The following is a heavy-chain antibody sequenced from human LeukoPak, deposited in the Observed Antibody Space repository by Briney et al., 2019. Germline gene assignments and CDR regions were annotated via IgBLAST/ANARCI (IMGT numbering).Heavy chain of an antibody. V-gene: IGHV4-59*01. CDR1: GGPIRSYY. CDR2: IYYDGST. J-gene: IGHJ2*01. D-gene: IGHD1-14*01. Sequence: SETLSLTCTVSGGPIRSYYGSSIRQPPGKGLEWIGYIYYDGSTNYNPSLKSRVSISVDTSKNQFSLKLSSVTAADTAVYYCARGSSSGNWYFDLWGRGTLVTVSS. CDR3: ARGSSSGNWYFDL.